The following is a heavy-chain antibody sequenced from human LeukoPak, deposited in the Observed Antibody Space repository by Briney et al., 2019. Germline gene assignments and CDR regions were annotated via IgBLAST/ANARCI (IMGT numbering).Heavy chain of an antibody. CDR1: GFTFSSYA. V-gene: IGHV3-30-3*01. CDR3: ARSHGPDYYYGMDV. D-gene: IGHD4-17*01. CDR2: ISYDGSNK. J-gene: IGHJ6*02. Sequence: GRSLRLSCAASGFTFSSYATHWVRQAPGKGLEWVAVISYDGSNKYYADSVKGRFTISRDNSKNTLYLQMNSLRAEDTAVYYCARSHGPDYYYGMDVWGQGTTVTVSS.